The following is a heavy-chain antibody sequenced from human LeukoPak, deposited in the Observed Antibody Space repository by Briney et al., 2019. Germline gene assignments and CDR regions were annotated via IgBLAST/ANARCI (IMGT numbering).Heavy chain of an antibody. CDR1: GFTLSNAW. J-gene: IGHJ6*02. V-gene: IGHV3-15*01. D-gene: IGHD6-19*01. Sequence: GGSLRLSCAASGFTLSNAWMSWVRQAPGKGLEWVGRIKSKTDGGTPDYAAPVKGRFTIARDDSKNTLYLQMNSQKTEDTAVYYCTTERISSGWFYYYYFYGMDVWGQGTTVTVSS. CDR3: TTERISSGWFYYYYFYGMDV. CDR2: IKSKTDGGTP.